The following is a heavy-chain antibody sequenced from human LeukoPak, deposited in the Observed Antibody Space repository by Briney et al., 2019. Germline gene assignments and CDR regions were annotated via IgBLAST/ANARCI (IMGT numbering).Heavy chain of an antibody. CDR3: ARTDATSLGYFDF. CDR2: IKQPGSEK. CDR1: GFTFHTYW. D-gene: IGHD3-3*02. J-gene: IGHJ4*02. V-gene: IGHV3-7*01. Sequence: GGSLRLSCSASGFTFHTYWMSWVRQAPGKGLEWVANIKQPGSEKYHVDSVRGRFTISRDNAKNSLYLQMNRLKVLDTAVYYCARTDATSLGYFDFWGQGTLVTVSS.